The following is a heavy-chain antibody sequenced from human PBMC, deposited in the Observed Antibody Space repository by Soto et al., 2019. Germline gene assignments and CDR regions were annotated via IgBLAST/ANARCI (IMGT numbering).Heavy chain of an antibody. V-gene: IGHV3-73*01. J-gene: IGHJ4*02. CDR1: GFTFSGSH. D-gene: IGHD6-19*01. CDR3: GRLSGWEEIFDD. Sequence: GGSLRLSCAASGFTFSGSHIHWVRQASGKGLEWIGRIKTKANNYATAYTPSLKDRFTISRDDSRNTAYLQMNSLKTEDTAGYYCGRLSGWEEIFDDWGQGTLVTVSS. CDR2: IKTKANNYAT.